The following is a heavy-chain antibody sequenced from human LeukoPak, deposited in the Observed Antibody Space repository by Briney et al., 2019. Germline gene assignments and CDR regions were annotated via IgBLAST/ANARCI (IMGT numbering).Heavy chain of an antibody. CDR2: IKSKTDGGTT. CDR3: TTGSVAAAPKRAFDI. CDR1: GFTFSNAW. D-gene: IGHD2-2*01. V-gene: IGHV3-15*01. J-gene: IGHJ3*02. Sequence: PGGSLRLSCAASGFTFSNAWMSWVRQAPGKGLEWIGRIKSKTDGGTTDYAAPVKGRFTISRDDSKNTLYVQMNSLKTEDTAVYYCTTGSVAAAPKRAFDIWGQGTMVTVSS.